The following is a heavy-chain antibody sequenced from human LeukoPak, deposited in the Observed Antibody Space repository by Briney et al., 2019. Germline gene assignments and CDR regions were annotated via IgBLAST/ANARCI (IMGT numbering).Heavy chain of an antibody. Sequence: GGSLRLSCAASGFNFIDYSMNWVRQAPGKGLEWISYIGISSGNTKYADSVKGRFSISRDKARNSLYLQMNSLRVEDTAMYYCARDHRYAFDNWGHGTLVTVSS. D-gene: IGHD5-12*01. CDR3: ARDHRYAFDN. CDR2: IGISSGNT. CDR1: GFNFIDYS. V-gene: IGHV3-48*01. J-gene: IGHJ4*01.